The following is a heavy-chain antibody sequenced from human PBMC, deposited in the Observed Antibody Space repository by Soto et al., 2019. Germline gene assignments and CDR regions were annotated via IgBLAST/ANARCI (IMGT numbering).Heavy chain of an antibody. J-gene: IGHJ4*02. CDR3: ARGLQYGGNSAY. CDR1: GYSISSGYY. D-gene: IGHD2-21*02. V-gene: IGHV4-38-2*01. Sequence: SETLSLTCGVSGYSISSGYYWGWIRQPPGKGLEWIASIFHSGSTYYNPSLKSRVTISVDTSKNQFSLKLSSVTAADTAVYYCARGLQYGGNSAYWGQGTLVT. CDR2: IFHSGST.